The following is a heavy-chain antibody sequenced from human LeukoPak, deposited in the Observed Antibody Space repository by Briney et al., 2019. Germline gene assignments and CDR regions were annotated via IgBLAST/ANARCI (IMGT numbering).Heavy chain of an antibody. V-gene: IGHV1-2*02. CDR2: INPNSGGT. CDR3: ARVACSSTSCYSSYYYGMDV. Sequence: ASVKVSCKASGYTFTGYYMHWVRQAPGQGLEWMGWINPNSGGTNYAQKFQGRVTMTRDTSISTAYMELSRLRSDDTAVYYCARVACSSTSCYSSYYYGMDVWGQGTTVTVSS. CDR1: GYTFTGYY. D-gene: IGHD2-2*02. J-gene: IGHJ6*02.